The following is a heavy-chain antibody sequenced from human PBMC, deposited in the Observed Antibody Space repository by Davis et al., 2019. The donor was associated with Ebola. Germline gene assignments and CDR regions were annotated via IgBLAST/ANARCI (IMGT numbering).Heavy chain of an antibody. CDR3: ARAVHDYGDYEGYFDY. J-gene: IGHJ4*02. CDR2: IYYSGST. D-gene: IGHD4-17*01. CDR1: GGSISSYY. V-gene: IGHV4-59*01. Sequence: PSETLSLTCTVSGGSISSYYWSWIRQPPGKGLEWIGYIYYSGSTNYNPSLKSRVTISVDTSKNQFSLKLSSVTAADTAVYYCARAVHDYGDYEGYFDYWGQGTLVTVSS.